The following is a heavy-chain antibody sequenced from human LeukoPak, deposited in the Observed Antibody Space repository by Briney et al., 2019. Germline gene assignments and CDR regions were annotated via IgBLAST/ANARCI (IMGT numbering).Heavy chain of an antibody. CDR1: GFTVSSNY. Sequence: GGSLRLSCAASGFTVSSNYMSWVRQAPGKGLEWVSVIYSGGSTYYADSVKGRFTISRDNSKNTLYLQMNSLRAEDTAVYYCARVVATTGGIDYRGQGTLVTVSS. D-gene: IGHD1-26*01. CDR2: IYSGGST. V-gene: IGHV3-66*01. J-gene: IGHJ4*02. CDR3: ARVVATTGGIDY.